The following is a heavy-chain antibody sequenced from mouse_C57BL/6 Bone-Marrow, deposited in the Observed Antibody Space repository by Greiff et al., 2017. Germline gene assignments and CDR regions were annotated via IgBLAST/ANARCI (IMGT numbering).Heavy chain of an antibody. CDR2: ISSGSSTI. CDR1: GFTFSDYG. Sequence: EVKLVESGGGLVKPGGSLKLSCAASGFTFSDYGMHWVRQAPEKGLEWVAYISSGSSTIYYADTVKGRFTISIDNAKNTLFLQMTSLRSEDTAMYYCARIDWGNDFDYWGQGTTLTVSS. J-gene: IGHJ2*01. CDR3: ARIDWGNDFDY. V-gene: IGHV5-17*01. D-gene: IGHD2-1*01.